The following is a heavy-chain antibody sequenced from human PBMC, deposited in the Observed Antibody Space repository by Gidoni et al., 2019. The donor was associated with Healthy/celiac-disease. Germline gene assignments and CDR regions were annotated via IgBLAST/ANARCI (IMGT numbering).Heavy chain of an antibody. CDR3: AREVGYCSGGSCYGYYYYGMDV. CDR1: GLTFRSSE. D-gene: IGHD2-15*01. CDR2: ISSSGSTI. Sequence: EVQLVESGGGLVQPGGSLRLPCAASGLTFRSSEMTWVRQAPGKGLEWVSYISSSGSTIYYADSVKGRFTISRDNAKNSLYLQMNSLRAEDTAVYYCAREVGYCSGGSCYGYYYYGMDVWGQGTTVTVSS. V-gene: IGHV3-48*03. J-gene: IGHJ6*02.